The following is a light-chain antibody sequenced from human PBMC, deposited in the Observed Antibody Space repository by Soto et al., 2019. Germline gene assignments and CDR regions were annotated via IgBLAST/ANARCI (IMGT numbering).Light chain of an antibody. Sequence: QSALTQPASVSGSPGQSITISCTGTSSDVGGYNYVSWYQQHPGKAPKLMIYEVSNRPSGVSNRFSGSKSGNTASLTISGLQAEDEADYSCSSYTSSSTLPYVFGTGTKLTVL. CDR2: EVS. CDR3: SSYTSSSTLPYV. J-gene: IGLJ1*01. V-gene: IGLV2-14*01. CDR1: SSDVGGYNY.